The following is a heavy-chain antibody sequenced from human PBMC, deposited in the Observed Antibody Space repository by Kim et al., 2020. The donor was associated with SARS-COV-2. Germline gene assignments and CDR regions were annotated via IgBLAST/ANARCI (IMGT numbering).Heavy chain of an antibody. Sequence: SETLSLTCAVYGGSFSGYYWSWIRQPPGKGLEWIGEINHSGSTNYNPSLKSRVTISVDTSKNQFSLKLSSVTAADTAVYYCARRGYCSSTSCYGGYFDYWGQGTLVTVSS. CDR3: ARRGYCSSTSCYGGYFDY. V-gene: IGHV4-34*01. CDR2: INHSGST. CDR1: GGSFSGYY. D-gene: IGHD2-2*01. J-gene: IGHJ4*02.